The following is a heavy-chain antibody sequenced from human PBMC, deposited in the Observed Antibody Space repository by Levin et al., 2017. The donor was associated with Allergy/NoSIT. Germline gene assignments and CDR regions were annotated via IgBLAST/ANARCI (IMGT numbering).Heavy chain of an antibody. CDR2: ISTSSQI. Sequence: PGGSLRLSCAASGLTFSTYTMSWVRQAPGRGLEWLSSISTSSQILYGDSVKGRFTISRDKGDNSLDLQMNSLKAEDTAVYYCARVEYGGNSGRGAFDIWGQGTMVTVSS. CDR3: ARVEYGGNSGRGAFDI. D-gene: IGHD4-23*01. J-gene: IGHJ3*02. V-gene: IGHV3-69-1*01. CDR1: GLTFSTYT.